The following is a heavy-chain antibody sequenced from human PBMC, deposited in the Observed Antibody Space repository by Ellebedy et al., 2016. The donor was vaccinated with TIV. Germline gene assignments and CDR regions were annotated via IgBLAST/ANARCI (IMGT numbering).Heavy chain of an antibody. Sequence: AASVKVSCKASGYTFTSYYMHWVRQAPGQGLEWMGIINPSSGSTTYAQNLQGRLTMTRDTSTSTVYMELSSLRSEDTAVYYCARDTAMAPSYYGMDVWGQGTTVTVSS. J-gene: IGHJ6*02. CDR3: ARDTAMAPSYYGMDV. CDR1: GYTFTSYY. D-gene: IGHD5-18*01. V-gene: IGHV1-46*04. CDR2: INPSSGST.